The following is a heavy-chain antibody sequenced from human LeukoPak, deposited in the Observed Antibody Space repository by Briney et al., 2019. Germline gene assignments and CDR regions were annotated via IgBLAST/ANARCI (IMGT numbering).Heavy chain of an antibody. CDR3: AKRLQDDYGDSNAFDF. J-gene: IGHJ3*01. Sequence: PGGSLRLSCAASGFTFSSYAMSWVRQAPGKGLEWVSQMSTSGGSTYYADSVKGRFSISRDNSKNTLHLQVSSLRAEDTAVYYCAKRLQDDYGDSNAFDFWGQGTMVTVSS. D-gene: IGHD4-17*01. CDR1: GFTFSSYA. CDR2: MSTSGGST. V-gene: IGHV3-23*01.